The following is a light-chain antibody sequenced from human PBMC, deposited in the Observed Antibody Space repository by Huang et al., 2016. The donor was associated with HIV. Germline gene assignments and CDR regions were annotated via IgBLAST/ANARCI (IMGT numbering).Light chain of an antibody. V-gene: IGKV1-17*03. CDR3: LQHHAYPRT. J-gene: IGKJ1*01. Sequence: DIQMTQSPSAMSASVGDKVTIPCRASQAIGNYLVWFQQKPGRDPKRLSYAASSLQSGVPSRYSVSGYETKFTLTISSLQPEDFATYYCLQHHAYPRTFGPGTKVEVK. CDR2: AAS. CDR1: QAIGNY.